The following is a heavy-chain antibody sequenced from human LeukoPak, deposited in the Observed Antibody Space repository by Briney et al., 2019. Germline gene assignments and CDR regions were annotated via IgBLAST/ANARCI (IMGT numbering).Heavy chain of an antibody. D-gene: IGHD7-27*01. CDR2: IFTTGGA. V-gene: IGHV4-4*07. CDR3: VRDGPSWGLL. CDR1: GGSIGTYY. J-gene: IGHJ4*02. Sequence: PSETLSLTCTVSGGSIGTYYWSWIRQPSGEGLEWIGRIFTTGGANYNPSLKSRVTMSLDTSRNQFSLKLSSVTAADTAVYYCVRDGPSWGLLWGQGALVTASS.